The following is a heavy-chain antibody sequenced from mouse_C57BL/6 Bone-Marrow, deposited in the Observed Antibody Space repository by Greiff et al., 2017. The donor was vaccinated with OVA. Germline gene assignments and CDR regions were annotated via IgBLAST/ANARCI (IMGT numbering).Heavy chain of an antibody. CDR2: GQGLEWIG. Sequence: VQLQQSGPELARPWASVKISCPAFYTFSRRVHFAIRDTNYWMQWVKQRPGQGLEWIGAIYPGNGDTSYNQKFKGKATLTADNSSSTAYRQLSSLTSEDSAVYYCLYYYGSSYNYAMDYWGQGTSVTVSA. CDR3: SEDSAVYYCLYYYGSSYNYAMDY. J-gene: IGHJ4*01. D-gene: IGHD1-1*01. CDR1: YTFSRRVH. V-gene: IGHV1-87*01.